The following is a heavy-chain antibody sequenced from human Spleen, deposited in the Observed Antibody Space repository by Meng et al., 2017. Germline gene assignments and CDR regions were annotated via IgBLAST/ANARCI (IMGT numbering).Heavy chain of an antibody. D-gene: IGHD1-26*01. J-gene: IGHJ4*02. CDR1: GGTFSSYA. CDR2: INPNSGGT. Sequence: QVQLVQSGAEVKKPGSSVKVSCQASGGTFSSYAISWVRQAPGQGLEWIGRINPNSGGTNYAQKFQGRVTMTRDTSISTAYMELSRLRSDDTAIYYCASYYLGCYWGQGTLVTVSS. V-gene: IGHV1-2*06. CDR3: ASYYLGCY.